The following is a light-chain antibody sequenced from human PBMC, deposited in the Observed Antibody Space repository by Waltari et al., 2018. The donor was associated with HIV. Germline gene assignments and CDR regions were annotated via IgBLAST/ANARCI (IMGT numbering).Light chain of an antibody. CDR1: QSISSS. Sequence: DIQMTQSPSTLSASVVARVSITCRASQSISSSLAWYQQKPGKVPKLLIYKASTLESGVPSRFSGSGSGTQFTLTISSLQPDDFATYYCQQYGRSRTFGQGTKVDIK. V-gene: IGKV1-5*03. J-gene: IGKJ1*01. CDR3: QQYGRSRT. CDR2: KAS.